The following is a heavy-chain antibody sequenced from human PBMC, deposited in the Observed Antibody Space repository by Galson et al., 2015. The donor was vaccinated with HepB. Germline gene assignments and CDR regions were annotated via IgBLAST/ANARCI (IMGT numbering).Heavy chain of an antibody. Sequence: SVKVSCKASGYTFTDYYLHWVRQAPGQGLEWMGWINPNNGGTKYAQKFQGRVTMTRDTSITTGYMELSRLRSDDTAVYYCARVIVGYCTNFRCDMDNYYMDVWGQGTLVTVSS. J-gene: IGHJ4*02. V-gene: IGHV1-2*02. CDR1: GYTFTDYY. CDR2: INPNNGGT. CDR3: ARVIVGYCTNFRCDMDNYYMDV. D-gene: IGHD2-8*01.